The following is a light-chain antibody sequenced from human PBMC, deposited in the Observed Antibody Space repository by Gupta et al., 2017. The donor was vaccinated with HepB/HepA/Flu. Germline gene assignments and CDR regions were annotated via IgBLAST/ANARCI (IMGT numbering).Light chain of an antibody. J-gene: IGKJ4*01. CDR2: DAS. CDR1: QSVSSY. Sequence: EIVLTQSPPALSLSPGERATLSCRASQSVSSYLAWYQQKPGQAPRLLIYDASNRATGIPARFSGSGSGTDFSLTISSLEPEDFAVYYCQQRSNWPLTSGGGTKVEIK. CDR3: QQRSNWPLT. V-gene: IGKV3-11*01.